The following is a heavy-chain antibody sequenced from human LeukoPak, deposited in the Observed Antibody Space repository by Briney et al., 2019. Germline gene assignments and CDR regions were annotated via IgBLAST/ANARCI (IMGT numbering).Heavy chain of an antibody. Sequence: PSGALSLTCTVSGGSMTSGNYYWTWIRQRPGRGLEWIGHTFYTGSTYYNPSLKNRLSITVDTSKNQFSLNLTSVTAADTAVYFCARAVSMQIWWENVFDPWGQGTQVTV. D-gene: IGHD1-26*01. CDR2: TFYTGST. CDR3: ARAVSMQIWWENVFDP. V-gene: IGHV4-31*03. CDR1: GGSMTSGNYY. J-gene: IGHJ5*02.